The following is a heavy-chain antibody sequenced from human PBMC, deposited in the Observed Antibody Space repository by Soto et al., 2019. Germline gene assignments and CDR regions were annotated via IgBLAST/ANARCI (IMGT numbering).Heavy chain of an antibody. CDR1: GFTFSDYY. V-gene: IGHV3-11*01. CDR3: AKESLIVGATTENDY. J-gene: IGHJ4*02. CDR2: ISSSDTII. D-gene: IGHD1-26*01. Sequence: LRLSCAASGFTFSDYYMSWIRQAPGKGLEWVSYISSSDTIISYADSVKGRFTISRDNAKNSLYLQMNSLRAEDTAVYYCAKESLIVGATTENDYWGQGTLVTVSS.